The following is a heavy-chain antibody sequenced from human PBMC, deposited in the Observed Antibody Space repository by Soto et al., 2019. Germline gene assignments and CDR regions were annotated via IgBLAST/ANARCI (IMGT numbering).Heavy chain of an antibody. CDR1: GGSISSSSYY. CDR2: IYYSGST. Sequence: SETLSLTCTVSGGSISSSSYYWGWIRQPPGKGLEWIGSIYYSGSTYYNPSLKSRVTISVDTSKNQFSLKLSSVTAADTAVYYCARHTLPAATQAGFDYWGQGTLVTVSS. V-gene: IGHV4-39*01. CDR3: ARHTLPAATQAGFDY. D-gene: IGHD2-2*01. J-gene: IGHJ4*02.